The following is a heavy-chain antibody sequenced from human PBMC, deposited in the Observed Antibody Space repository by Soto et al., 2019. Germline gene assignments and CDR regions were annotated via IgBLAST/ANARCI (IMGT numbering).Heavy chain of an antibody. CDR2: IYYSGST. D-gene: IGHD3-3*01. CDR3: ARQERDLITIFGEDFDY. Sequence: SETLSLTCTVSGGSISSSSYYWGWIRQPPGKGLEWIGSIYYSGSTYYNPSLKSRVTISVDTSKNQFSLKLSSVTAADTAVYYCARQERDLITIFGEDFDYWGQGTLVTVSS. J-gene: IGHJ4*02. CDR1: GGSISSSSYY. V-gene: IGHV4-39*01.